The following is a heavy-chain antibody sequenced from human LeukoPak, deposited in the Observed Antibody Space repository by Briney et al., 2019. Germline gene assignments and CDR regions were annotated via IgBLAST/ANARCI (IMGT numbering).Heavy chain of an antibody. J-gene: IGHJ4*02. CDR2: ISAYNGNT. Sequence: ASVKVSCKASGYTFTSYGISWVRQAPGQGLEWMGRISAYNGNTNYAQKLQGRVTVTTDTSTSTAYMELRSLRSDDTAVYYCARDSIVVVPAALLYWGQRTLVTVSS. CDR3: ARDSIVVVPAALLY. V-gene: IGHV1-18*01. D-gene: IGHD2-2*01. CDR1: GYTFTSYG.